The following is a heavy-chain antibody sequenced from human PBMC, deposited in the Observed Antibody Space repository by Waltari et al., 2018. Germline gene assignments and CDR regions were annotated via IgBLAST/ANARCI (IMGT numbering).Heavy chain of an antibody. J-gene: IGHJ5*02. V-gene: IGHV4-38-2*01. CDR1: GYSISSGYY. CDR3: VGGSGSLEPYWFDP. Sequence: QVQLQESGPGLVKPSETLSLTCAVSGYSISSGYYWGWIRQPPGKGLEWIGSIYHSGSTYYTPSLKSRVTISVDTSKNQFSLKLSSVTAADTAVYYCVGGSGSLEPYWFDPWGQGTLVTVSS. CDR2: IYHSGST. D-gene: IGHD3-10*01.